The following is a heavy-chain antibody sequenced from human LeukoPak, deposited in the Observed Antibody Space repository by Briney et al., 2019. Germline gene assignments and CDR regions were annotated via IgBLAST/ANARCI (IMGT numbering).Heavy chain of an antibody. D-gene: IGHD3-16*02. CDR1: GFTFSSYG. CDR2: ISGSGGST. CDR3: AKIGVRGHWYFDL. J-gene: IGHJ2*01. Sequence: GGSLRLSCAASGFTFSSYGMSWVRQAPGKGLEWVSAISGSGGSTYYADSVKGRFTISRDNSKNTLYLQMNSLRAEDTAVYYCAKIGVRGHWYFDLWDRGTLVTVSS. V-gene: IGHV3-23*01.